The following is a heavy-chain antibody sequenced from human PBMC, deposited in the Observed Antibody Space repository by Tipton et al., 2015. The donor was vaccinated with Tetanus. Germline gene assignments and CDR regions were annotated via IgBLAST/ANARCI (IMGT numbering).Heavy chain of an antibody. Sequence: SLRLSCAASGFTFSSYAMSWVRQAPGKGLEWVSAISGSGGSTYYADSVKGRFTISRDNSKNTLYLQMNSLRAEDTAVYYCAKDGGQQLVYGMDVWGQGTTVTVSS. D-gene: IGHD6-13*01. J-gene: IGHJ6*02. CDR2: ISGSGGST. V-gene: IGHV3-23*01. CDR1: GFTFSSYA. CDR3: AKDGGQQLVYGMDV.